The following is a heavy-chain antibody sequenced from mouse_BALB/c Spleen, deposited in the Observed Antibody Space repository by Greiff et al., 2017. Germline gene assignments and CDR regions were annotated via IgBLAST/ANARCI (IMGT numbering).Heavy chain of an antibody. D-gene: IGHD2-3*01. CDR3: AREEDGYYVAWFAY. CDR2: IWGDGST. J-gene: IGHJ3*01. Sequence: QVQLKESGPGLVAPSQSLSITCTVSGFSLTSYGVSWVRQPPGKGLEWLGVIWGDGSTNYHSALISRLSISKDNSKSQVFLKMNSLQTDDTAMYYCAREEDGYYVAWFAYWGQGTLVTVSA. CDR1: GFSLTSYG. V-gene: IGHV2-3*01.